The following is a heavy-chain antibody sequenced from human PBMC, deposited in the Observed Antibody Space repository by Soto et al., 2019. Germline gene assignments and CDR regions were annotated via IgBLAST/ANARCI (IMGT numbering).Heavy chain of an antibody. CDR2: IKQDGSEK. Sequence: PGGSLRLSCAASGFTFSSYWMSWVRQAPGKGLEWVANIKQDGSEKYYVDSVKGRFTISRDNAKNLLYLQMNSLRAEDTAVYYCARDLSPRITIFGVVIKTNNRYYYGMDVWGQGTTVTVSS. V-gene: IGHV3-7*05. CDR1: GFTFSSYW. D-gene: IGHD3-3*01. J-gene: IGHJ6*02. CDR3: ARDLSPRITIFGVVIKTNNRYYYGMDV.